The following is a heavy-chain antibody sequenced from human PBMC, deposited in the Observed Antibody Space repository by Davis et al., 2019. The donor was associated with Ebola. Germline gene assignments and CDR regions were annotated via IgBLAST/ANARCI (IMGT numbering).Heavy chain of an antibody. Sequence: AASVKVSCKASGFKFSTYGFSWVRQAPGQGLEWMGWISNYNDNTNYAQKLQGRVTMTTDASTRTAYMELRSLRFDDTAVYYCARGSAIAVAGLDYWGQGTLVTVSS. J-gene: IGHJ4*02. V-gene: IGHV1-18*01. CDR1: GFKFSTYG. CDR2: ISNYNDNT. CDR3: ARGSAIAVAGLDY. D-gene: IGHD6-19*01.